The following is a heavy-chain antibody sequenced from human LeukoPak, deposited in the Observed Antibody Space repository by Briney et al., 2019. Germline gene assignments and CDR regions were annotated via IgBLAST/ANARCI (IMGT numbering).Heavy chain of an antibody. V-gene: IGHV4-34*01. D-gene: IGHD3-10*01. CDR1: GGSFSGYY. J-gene: IGHJ4*02. CDR3: ARDQTMVRGGVAKYFDY. CDR2: INHSGST. Sequence: PSETLSLTCAVYGGSFSGYYWGWIRQPPGKGLEWIGEINHSGSTNYNPSLKSRVTISVDTSKNQFSLKLSSVTAADTAVYYCARDQTMVRGGVAKYFDYWGQGTLVTVSS.